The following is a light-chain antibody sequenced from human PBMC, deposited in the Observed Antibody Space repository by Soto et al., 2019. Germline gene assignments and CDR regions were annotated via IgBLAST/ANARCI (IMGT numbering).Light chain of an antibody. Sequence: DIQMTQSPSTLSASVGDRVTITCRANQSISSWLAWYQQKPGKAPKLLIYKASSLESGVPSRFSGSESGTEFTLTISSLQPDDFATYYCQQYYTYWTFGQGTKVEIK. CDR1: QSISSW. V-gene: IGKV1-5*03. J-gene: IGKJ1*01. CDR2: KAS. CDR3: QQYYTYWT.